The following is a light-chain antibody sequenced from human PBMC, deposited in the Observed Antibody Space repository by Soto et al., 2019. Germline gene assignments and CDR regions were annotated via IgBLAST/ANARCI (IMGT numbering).Light chain of an antibody. Sequence: QSALTQPPSVSGSPGQSVAISCTGTSSDVGSYSRVSWYQQPPGTAPKLMIYDVSNRPSGVPDRFSGSKSGNTASLTLSGLQAEDEADYYCSSYTSSSTYVFGTGTKVTVL. CDR2: DVS. V-gene: IGLV2-18*02. CDR1: SSDVGSYSR. J-gene: IGLJ1*01. CDR3: SSYTSSSTYV.